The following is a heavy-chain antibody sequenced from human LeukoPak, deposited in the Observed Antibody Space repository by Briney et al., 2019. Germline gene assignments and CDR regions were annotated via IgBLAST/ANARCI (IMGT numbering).Heavy chain of an antibody. CDR3: ARRRFATGTGTFDI. V-gene: IGHV3-66*02. D-gene: IGHD1-1*01. CDR2: IYSGGTA. J-gene: IGHJ3*02. CDR1: GFIFSSTY. Sequence: PGGSLRLSCAASGFIFSSTYLSWVRQAPGKGLEWVSFIYSGGTAYYADSVKGRFTISRDNSKDTVYLQMNSVRAEDTAAYYCARRRFATGTGTFDIWGQGTMVTVSS.